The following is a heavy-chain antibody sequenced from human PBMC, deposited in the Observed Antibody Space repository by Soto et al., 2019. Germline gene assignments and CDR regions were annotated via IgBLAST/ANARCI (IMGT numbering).Heavy chain of an antibody. D-gene: IGHD2-15*01. Sequence: QITLRESGPSLVRPTQTLTLTCSCSGFSVSADAVGVGWFRQPPGKAPEWLAIVYWDDDKRYSPSLKNRLTITKDTSRNHVFLTMSDVDPADTATYFCAHSRRGSSCRGGNCYHFDSWGQGTLVTVSS. CDR3: AHSRRGSSCRGGNCYHFDS. V-gene: IGHV2-5*02. CDR1: GFSVSADAVG. CDR2: VYWDDDK. J-gene: IGHJ4*02.